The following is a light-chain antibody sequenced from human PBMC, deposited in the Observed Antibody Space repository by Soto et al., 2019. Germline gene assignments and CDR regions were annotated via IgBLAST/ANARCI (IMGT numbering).Light chain of an antibody. J-gene: IGKJ1*01. CDR3: QQYSGSPWT. V-gene: IGKV3-20*01. CDR1: QSVTNSY. Sequence: EIVLTQSPGTLSLSPGERATLSCGASQSVTNSYLAWYQQKPGQAPRLLIYGASSRVTDIPDRFSGSGSGTDFTLTISRLEPEDFAVYYCQQYSGSPWTFGQGTKVDI. CDR2: GAS.